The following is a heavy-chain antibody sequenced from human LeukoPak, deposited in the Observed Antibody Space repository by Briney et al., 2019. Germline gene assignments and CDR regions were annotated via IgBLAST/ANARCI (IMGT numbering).Heavy chain of an antibody. CDR2: IYYSGST. CDR1: VGSISSSSYY. D-gene: IGHD1-26*01. Sequence: SETLSLTCTVSVGSISSSSYYWGWIRQPPGKGLEWIGSIYYSGSTYYNPSLKSRVTMSVDTPTNHFSLKLSSVTAADTAVYYCARYSFPVGRHFDYWGQGTLVTVSS. CDR3: ARYSFPVGRHFDY. V-gene: IGHV4-39*02. J-gene: IGHJ4*02.